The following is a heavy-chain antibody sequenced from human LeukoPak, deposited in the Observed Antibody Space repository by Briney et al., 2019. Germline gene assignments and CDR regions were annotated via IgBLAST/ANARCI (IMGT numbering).Heavy chain of an antibody. CDR3: ARSIAARSYFDY. D-gene: IGHD6-6*01. J-gene: IGHJ4*02. Sequence: GGSLRLSCAVSGFTFSSYAMNWVRQAPGKGLEWVAVISYDGSNKYYADSGKGRFTISRDNSKNTLYRQMNSLRAEDTAVYYCARSIAARSYFDYWGQGTLVTVSS. CDR1: GFTFSSYA. CDR2: ISYDGSNK. V-gene: IGHV3-30*04.